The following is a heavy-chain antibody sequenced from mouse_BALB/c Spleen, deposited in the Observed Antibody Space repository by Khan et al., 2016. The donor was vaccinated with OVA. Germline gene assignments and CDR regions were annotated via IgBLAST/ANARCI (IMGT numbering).Heavy chain of an antibody. Sequence: VQLKQSGAELAKPGASVKMSCKASGYTFTSYWMHWVKQRPGQGLEWIGYINPSTDYTDYNQKFKDKATLTVDKSSSTAYMQLTCLTSEDSAVYYCVNHGSSSAWFTYWGQGTLVTVSA. D-gene: IGHD1-1*01. V-gene: IGHV1-7*01. CDR3: VNHGSSSAWFTY. CDR1: GYTFTSYW. CDR2: INPSTDYT. J-gene: IGHJ3*01.